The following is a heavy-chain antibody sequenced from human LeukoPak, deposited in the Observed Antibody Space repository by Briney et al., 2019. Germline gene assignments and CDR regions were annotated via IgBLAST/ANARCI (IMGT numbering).Heavy chain of an antibody. CDR2: ISYDGSNK. J-gene: IGHJ4*02. Sequence: RSLRLSCAASGFTFSSYAMHWVRQAPGKGLEWVAVISYDGSNKYYADSVKGRFTISRDNSKNTLYLQMNSLRAEDTAVYYCARDSLRFTMVRGVHLWLDYWGQGTLVTVSS. D-gene: IGHD3-10*01. CDR1: GFTFSSYA. CDR3: ARDSLRFTMVRGVHLWLDY. V-gene: IGHV3-30-3*01.